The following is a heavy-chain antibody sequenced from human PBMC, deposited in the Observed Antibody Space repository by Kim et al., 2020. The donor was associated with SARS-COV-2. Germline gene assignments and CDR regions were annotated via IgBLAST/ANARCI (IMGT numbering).Heavy chain of an antibody. Sequence: SETLSLTCTVSGGSISSGGYYWSWIRQHPGKGLEWIGYIYYSGSTYYNPSLKSRVTISVDTSKNQFSLKLSSVTAADTAVYYCARDSVSPPSDYVWGSLEAFDIWGQGTMVTVSS. D-gene: IGHD3-16*01. CDR1: GGSISSGGYY. V-gene: IGHV4-31*03. J-gene: IGHJ3*02. CDR2: IYYSGST. CDR3: ARDSVSPPSDYVWGSLEAFDI.